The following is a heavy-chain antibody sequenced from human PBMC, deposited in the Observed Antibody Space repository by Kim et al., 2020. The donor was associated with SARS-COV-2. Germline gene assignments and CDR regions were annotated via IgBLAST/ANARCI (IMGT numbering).Heavy chain of an antibody. J-gene: IGHJ5*02. CDR2: ISYDGSTT. Sequence: GGSLRLSCAASGFSFNSHLMHWVRQAPGKGLEWVALISYDGSTTNYTDSVKGRFTVSRDNSKNAVYLQMNSLRADDTAVYYCTRNMVGDGGMGPWGQGTLVTVSP. D-gene: IGHD1-26*01. CDR1: GFSFNSHL. V-gene: IGHV3-33*08. CDR3: TRNMVGDGGMGP.